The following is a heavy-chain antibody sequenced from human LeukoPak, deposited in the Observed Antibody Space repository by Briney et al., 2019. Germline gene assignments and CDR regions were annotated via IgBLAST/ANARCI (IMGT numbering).Heavy chain of an antibody. J-gene: IGHJ4*02. CDR3: GRAFPPLRTSSAGDL. CDR2: ISGLSTHI. CDR1: GFTFSDYD. D-gene: IGHD3-16*01. Sequence: GGSLILSCSASGFTFSDYDMNWVRPAPGKGLERVSSISGLSTHIYYGDSVKGRFSISRDNAENSVYLQMNSLGVEDTAIYYCGRAFPPLRTSSAGDLWGQGILVTVSS. V-gene: IGHV3-69-1*02.